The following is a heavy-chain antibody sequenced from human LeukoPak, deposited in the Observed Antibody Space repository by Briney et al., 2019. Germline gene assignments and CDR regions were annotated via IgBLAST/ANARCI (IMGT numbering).Heavy chain of an antibody. D-gene: IGHD3-22*01. V-gene: IGHV4-59*08. CDR2: IYYSGST. CDR1: GGSISSYY. J-gene: IGHJ3*02. CDR3: ARVYYYDSSGYADAFDI. Sequence: PSETLSLTCTVSGGSISSYYWSWIRQPPGKGLEWIGYIYYSGSTNYNPSLTSRVTISVDTSKNQFSLKLSSVTAADTAVYYCARVYYYDSSGYADAFDIWGQGTMVTVSS.